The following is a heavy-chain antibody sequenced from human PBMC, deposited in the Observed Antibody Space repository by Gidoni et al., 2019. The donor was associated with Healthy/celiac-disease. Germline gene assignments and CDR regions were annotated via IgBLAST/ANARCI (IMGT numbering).Heavy chain of an antibody. D-gene: IGHD2-15*01. Sequence: QVQLVQSGAEVKQHGSSVKVSCKASGCTFSSHAISWVRQAPGQGLEWMGRIIPSLGIANYAQKVQGRVTITADKSTSTAYMELSSLRSEDTAVYYCATREGVVAAPARGAFDIWGQGTMVTVSS. J-gene: IGHJ3*02. CDR3: ATREGVVAAPARGAFDI. V-gene: IGHV1-69*04. CDR1: GCTFSSHA. CDR2: IIPSLGIA.